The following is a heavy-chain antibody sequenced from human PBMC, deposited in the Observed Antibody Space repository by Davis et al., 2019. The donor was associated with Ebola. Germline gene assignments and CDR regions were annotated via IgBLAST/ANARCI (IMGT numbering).Heavy chain of an antibody. J-gene: IGHJ4*02. CDR1: GGSISSYY. V-gene: IGHV4-59*01. D-gene: IGHD3-10*01. CDR2: IYYSGST. Sequence: PSETLSLTCTVSGGSISSYYWSWIRQPPGKGLEWIGYIYYSGSTNYNPSLKSRVTISVDTSKNQFSLKLSSVTAADTAVYYCARGFGGSALFDYWGQGTLVTVSS. CDR3: ARGFGGSALFDY.